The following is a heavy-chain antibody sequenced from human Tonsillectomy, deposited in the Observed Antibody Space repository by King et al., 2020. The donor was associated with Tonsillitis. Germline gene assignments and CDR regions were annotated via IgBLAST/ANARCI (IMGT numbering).Heavy chain of an antibody. V-gene: IGHV1-18*04. CDR1: GYTFGSFG. J-gene: IGHJ4*02. D-gene: IGHD3-22*01. CDR3: ARGTFFDSGGTFEY. Sequence: VQLVESGGEVKKPGASVRVSCKPSGYTFGSFGINWVRQAPGQGLEWMGWMSTYKNNPIYYVEKFKGRVTLTIDASTSTAHMEMTSLRSDDTAVYYCARGTFFDSGGTFEYWGQGPLVTVSS. CDR2: MSTYKNNP.